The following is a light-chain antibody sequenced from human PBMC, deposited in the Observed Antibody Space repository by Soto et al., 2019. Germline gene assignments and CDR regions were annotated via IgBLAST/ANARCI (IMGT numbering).Light chain of an antibody. Sequence: EIVLTQSPGTLSLSPGERATLSCRASQSVSSSYLAWYQQKPGQDPRLLIYGASSRATGIPDRFSGSGSGTELTLTISRLEPEDFAVYYCPQYGSSPLTLGQGTKVEIK. CDR1: QSVSSSY. CDR3: PQYGSSPLT. J-gene: IGKJ1*01. CDR2: GAS. V-gene: IGKV3-20*01.